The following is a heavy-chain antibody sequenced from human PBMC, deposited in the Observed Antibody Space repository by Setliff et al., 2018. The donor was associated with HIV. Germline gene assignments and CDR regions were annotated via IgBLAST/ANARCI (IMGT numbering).Heavy chain of an antibody. CDR1: GGSISSYY. V-gene: IGHV4-4*08. Sequence: SETLSLTCTVSGGSISSYYWSWIRQPPGKGLEWIGHMYTSGSTTYNPSLKSRVTLSVDTSRNQFSLKLSSVTAADTAVYYCARAINKSFDIWGQGTMVTVAS. CDR3: ARAINKSFDI. J-gene: IGHJ3*02. CDR2: MYTSGST.